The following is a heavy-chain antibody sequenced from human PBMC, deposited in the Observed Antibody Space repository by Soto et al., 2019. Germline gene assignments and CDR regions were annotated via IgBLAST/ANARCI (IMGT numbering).Heavy chain of an antibody. Sequence: PGESLKISCKGSGYSFTTYWLGWVRQMPGKGLEWMGIIYPGDSDTRYSPSFQGQVTISADKSINTAYLQWSSLKASDTAMYYCARHYYGSGTHSNVGMDAWGQGTTVTVSS. CDR3: ARHYYGSGTHSNVGMDA. D-gene: IGHD3-10*01. J-gene: IGHJ6*02. V-gene: IGHV5-51*01. CDR2: IYPGDSDT. CDR1: GYSFTTYW.